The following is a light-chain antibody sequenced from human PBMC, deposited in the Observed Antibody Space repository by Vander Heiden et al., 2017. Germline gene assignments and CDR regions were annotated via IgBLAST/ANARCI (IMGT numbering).Light chain of an antibody. CDR3: AAWDDSLNGWV. J-gene: IGLJ3*02. CDR1: SSNIGSNT. Sequence: QSVLTQPPSASGTPGQRVTISCSGSSSNIGSNTVNWYQQLPGTAPKLLSYSNNQRPSGVPDRFSGSKSGTSASLDISGLQSEDEADYYCAAWDDSLNGWVFGGGTKLTVL. V-gene: IGLV1-44*01. CDR2: SNN.